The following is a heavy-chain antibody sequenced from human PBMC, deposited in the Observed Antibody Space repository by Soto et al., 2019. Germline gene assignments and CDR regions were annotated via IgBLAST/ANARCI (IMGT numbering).Heavy chain of an antibody. V-gene: IGHV4-61*01. CDR3: ASWGYQLPPRSYYFDY. Sequence: NPSETLSLTCTVSGGSVSSGPYYWSWIRQPPGKGLEWIGYIYYSGNTNYNPTLKSRVTISVDKSKNQFSLKLSSVTAADTAVYYCASWGYQLPPRSYYFDYWGQGTLVTVSS. J-gene: IGHJ4*02. D-gene: IGHD2-2*01. CDR1: GGSVSSGPYY. CDR2: IYYSGNT.